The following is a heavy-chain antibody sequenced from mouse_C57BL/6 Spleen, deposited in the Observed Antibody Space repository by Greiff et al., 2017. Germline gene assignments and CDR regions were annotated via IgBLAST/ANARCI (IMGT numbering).Heavy chain of an antibody. CDR1: GYTFTSYW. J-gene: IGHJ2*01. Sequence: VQLQQPGAELVKPGASVKMSCKASGYTFTSYWITWVKQRPGQGLEWIGNIDPSDSETHYNQKFKDKATLTVDKSSSTAYMQLSSLTSEDSAVYYCARWNWDDYFDYWGQGTTLTVSS. CDR3: ARWNWDDYFDY. D-gene: IGHD4-1*01. V-gene: IGHV1-61*01. CDR2: IDPSDSET.